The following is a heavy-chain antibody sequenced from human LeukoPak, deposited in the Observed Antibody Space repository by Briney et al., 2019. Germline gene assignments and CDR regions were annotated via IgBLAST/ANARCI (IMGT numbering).Heavy chain of an antibody. Sequence: ASVKVSCKASGYTFTSYDINWVPQATGQGLEWMGWMNPNSGNTGYAQKFQGRVTMTRNTSISAAYMELSSLRSEDTAVYYCARRGLRYFVWFDPWGQGTLVTVSS. V-gene: IGHV1-8*01. D-gene: IGHD3-9*01. J-gene: IGHJ5*02. CDR1: GYTFTSYD. CDR3: ARRGLRYFVWFDP. CDR2: MNPNSGNT.